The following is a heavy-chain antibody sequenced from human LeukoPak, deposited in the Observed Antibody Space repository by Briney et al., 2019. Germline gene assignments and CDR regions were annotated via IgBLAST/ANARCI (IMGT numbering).Heavy chain of an antibody. D-gene: IGHD2-21*01. Sequence: SETLSLTCTVSGGSISSYYWSWIRQPPGKGLEWIGYIYYSGNTYYNPSLKSRVTISVDTSKNPFSLKLSSVTAADTAVYYCARHVVSFGAFDIWGQGTMVTVSS. CDR1: GGSISSYY. CDR2: IYYSGNT. CDR3: ARHVVSFGAFDI. J-gene: IGHJ3*02. V-gene: IGHV4-59*04.